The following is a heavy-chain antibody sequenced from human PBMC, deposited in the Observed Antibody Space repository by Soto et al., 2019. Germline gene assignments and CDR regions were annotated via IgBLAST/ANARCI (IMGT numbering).Heavy chain of an antibody. J-gene: IGHJ4*02. CDR2: ISSSSSYI. V-gene: IGHV3-21*01. CDR1: GFTFSSYS. D-gene: IGHD6-13*01. CDR3: ARGSIAAAGTWYFDY. Sequence: GGSLRLSCAASGFTFSSYSMNWVRQAPGKGLEWVSSISSSSSYIYYADSVKGRFTISRDNAKNSLYLQMNSLRAEDTAVYYCARGSIAAAGTWYFDYWGRGTLVTVSS.